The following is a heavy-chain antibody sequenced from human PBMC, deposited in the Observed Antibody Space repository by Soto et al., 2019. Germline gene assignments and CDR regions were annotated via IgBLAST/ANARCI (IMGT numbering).Heavy chain of an antibody. Sequence: PGESLKISFKGSGYSFTSYLICWVRQMPVKGLEWMGIVYPGDSDTRYSPSFQGQVIISVDESISTAYLQWSSLKASDTAMYYCATKNYYDSSGYYWGQGTLVTVYS. CDR3: ATKNYYDSSGYY. CDR1: GYSFTSYL. J-gene: IGHJ4*02. CDR2: VYPGDSDT. D-gene: IGHD3-22*01. V-gene: IGHV5-51*01.